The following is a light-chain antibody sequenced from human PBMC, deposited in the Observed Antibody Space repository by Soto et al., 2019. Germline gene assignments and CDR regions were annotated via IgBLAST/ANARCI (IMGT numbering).Light chain of an antibody. V-gene: IGKV1-5*01. CDR2: DAS. CDR3: QQYNSFST. Sequence: DIPMTQSPSTLSAFVGDRVTITCRASQSINNWLAWYQQKPGKAPKLLIYDASSLESGVPSRFSGSGSGTEFTLTISSLQPDDFAIYYCQQYNSFSTFGQVTKLEIK. CDR1: QSINNW. J-gene: IGKJ2*01.